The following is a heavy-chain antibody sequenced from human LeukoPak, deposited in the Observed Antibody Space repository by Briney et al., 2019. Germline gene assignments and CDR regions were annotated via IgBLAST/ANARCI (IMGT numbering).Heavy chain of an antibody. J-gene: IGHJ4*02. D-gene: IGHD6-19*01. CDR2: IHTSGST. CDR3: ARRDISSGWSFDY. Sequence: SETLSLTCTVSGGSISNYHWSWIRQPAGKGLEWIGQIHTSGSTNYSPPLKSRVSMSIDTTEDQVSLTIRSVTAADTAFYYCARRDISSGWSFDYWGQGTLVTVSS. CDR1: GGSISNYH. V-gene: IGHV4-4*07.